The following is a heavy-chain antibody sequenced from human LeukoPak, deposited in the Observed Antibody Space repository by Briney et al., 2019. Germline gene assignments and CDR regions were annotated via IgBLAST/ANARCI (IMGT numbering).Heavy chain of an antibody. J-gene: IGHJ3*02. CDR2: ISSSSSYI. CDR3: ARDKPDYKYDSSAFDI. V-gene: IGHV3-21*01. CDR1: GFTFSSYS. D-gene: IGHD3-22*01. Sequence: GGSLRLSFAASGFTFSSYSMNWVRQAPGKGLEWVSSISSSSSYIYYADSVKGRFTISRDNAKNSLYLQMNSLRAEDTAVYYCARDKPDYKYDSSAFDIWGQGTMVTVSS.